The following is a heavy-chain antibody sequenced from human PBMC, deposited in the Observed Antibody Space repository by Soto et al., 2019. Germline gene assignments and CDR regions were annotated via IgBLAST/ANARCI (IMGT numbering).Heavy chain of an antibody. D-gene: IGHD3-22*01. Sequence: EVQLVESGGDLVKPGESLRLSCAASGFTFTFAWMNWVRQAPGKGLEWVGRIKAKTDTETTDFAAPVRGRFAISRDDSRNTVYLQMNNLKVEDSGVYYCTTAFYDTTGQTESADYWGQGTLVTVSS. CDR2: IKAKTDTETT. CDR3: TTAFYDTTGQTESADY. CDR1: GFTFTFAW. V-gene: IGHV3-15*07. J-gene: IGHJ4*02.